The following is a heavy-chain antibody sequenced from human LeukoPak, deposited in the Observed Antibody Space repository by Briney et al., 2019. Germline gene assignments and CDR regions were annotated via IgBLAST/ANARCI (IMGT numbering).Heavy chain of an antibody. CDR3: ANSYGDNVWSETDY. V-gene: IGHV3-30*02. CDR1: GFTFSSYG. D-gene: IGHD4-17*01. CDR2: IRYDGSNK. J-gene: IGHJ4*02. Sequence: PGGSLRLSCAASGFTFSSYGMHWVRQAPGKGLEWVAFIRYDGSNKYYADSVKGRFTISRDNSKNTLYLQMNSLRAEDTAVYYCANSYGDNVWSETDYWGQGTLVTVSS.